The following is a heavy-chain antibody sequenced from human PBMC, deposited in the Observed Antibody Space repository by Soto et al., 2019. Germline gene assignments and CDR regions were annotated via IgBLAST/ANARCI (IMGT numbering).Heavy chain of an antibody. CDR3: ARAGDGGWSGGGYYYYYMDV. V-gene: IGHV1-46*03. D-gene: IGHD3-10*01. J-gene: IGHJ6*03. Sequence: QVQLVQSGAEVKKPGASVKVSCKASGYTFTSYYMHWVRQAPGQGLEWMGIINPSGGSTSYAQKFQGRVTMTRDTSTSTVYMELSSLRSEDTAVYYCARAGDGGWSGGGYYYYYMDVWGKGTTVTVSS. CDR1: GYTFTSYY. CDR2: INPSGGST.